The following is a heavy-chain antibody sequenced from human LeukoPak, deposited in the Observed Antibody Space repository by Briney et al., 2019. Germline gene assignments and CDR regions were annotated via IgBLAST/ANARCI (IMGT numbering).Heavy chain of an antibody. D-gene: IGHD4-23*01. CDR1: GFTFSTYW. CDR3: ARGRWPGGHFDY. J-gene: IGHJ4*02. V-gene: IGHV3-23*01. CDR2: ISANGIST. Sequence: PGGSLRLSCAASGFTFSTYWMTWVRQAPGKGLEWVSGISANGISTNYADSVKGRFTISRDNSKNTLYLQMNSLRAGDTAIYYCARGRWPGGHFDYWGQGTLVTVSS.